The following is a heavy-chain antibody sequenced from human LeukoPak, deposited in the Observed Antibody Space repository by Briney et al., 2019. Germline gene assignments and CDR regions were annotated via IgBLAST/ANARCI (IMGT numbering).Heavy chain of an antibody. J-gene: IGHJ6*02. CDR2: ISHDGSYK. CDR3: ARGNYYYGMDV. CDR1: GFTFSSYG. V-gene: IGHV3-30*03. Sequence: GGSLRLSCAASGFTFSSYGMHWVRQAPGKGLEWVAVISHDGSYKYYADSVKGRFTISRDNSKNTLYLQMNSLRAEDTAVYYCARGNYYYGMDVWGQGTTVTVS.